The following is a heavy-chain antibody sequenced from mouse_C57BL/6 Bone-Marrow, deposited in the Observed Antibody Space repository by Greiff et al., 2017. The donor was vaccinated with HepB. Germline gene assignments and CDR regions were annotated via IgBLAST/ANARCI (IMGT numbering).Heavy chain of an antibody. CDR2: IWTGGGT. CDR1: GFSLTSYA. Sequence: VQGVESGPGLVAPSQSLSITCTVSGFSLTSYAISWVRQPPGKGLEWLGVIWTGGGTNYNSALKSRLSISKDNSKCQVFLKMNSLQTDDTARYYCARLYYGNYVGAMDYWGQGTSVTVSS. CDR3: ARLYYGNYVGAMDY. D-gene: IGHD2-1*01. V-gene: IGHV2-9-1*01. J-gene: IGHJ4*01.